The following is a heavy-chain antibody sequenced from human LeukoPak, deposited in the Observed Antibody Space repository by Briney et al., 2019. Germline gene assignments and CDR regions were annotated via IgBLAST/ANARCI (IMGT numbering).Heavy chain of an antibody. J-gene: IGHJ4*02. Sequence: ASVKVSCKASGGTFSSYTITWVRQAPGQGLEWMGRVIPFLGITNYAQKFRGRVTITADKSTSTAYMELSSLRSEDTAIYYCAAGDGNYGDYINYWGQGTLVTVSS. V-gene: IGHV1-69*02. CDR1: GGTFSSYT. CDR3: AAGDGNYGDYINY. CDR2: VIPFLGIT. D-gene: IGHD4-17*01.